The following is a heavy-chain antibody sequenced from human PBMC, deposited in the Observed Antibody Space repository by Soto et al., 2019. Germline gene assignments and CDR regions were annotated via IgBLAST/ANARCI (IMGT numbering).Heavy chain of an antibody. V-gene: IGHV1-69*13. J-gene: IGHJ6*02. CDR3: ARARDIVVVPAGRTLEVGYYYYGMDV. CDR1: GGTFSSYA. D-gene: IGHD2-2*01. CDR2: IIPIFGTA. Sequence: SVKVSCKASGGTFSSYAISWVRQAPGQGLEWMGGIIPIFGTANYAQKFQGRVTITADESTSTAYMELSSLRSDDTAVYYCARARDIVVVPAGRTLEVGYYYYGMDVWGQGTTVTVSS.